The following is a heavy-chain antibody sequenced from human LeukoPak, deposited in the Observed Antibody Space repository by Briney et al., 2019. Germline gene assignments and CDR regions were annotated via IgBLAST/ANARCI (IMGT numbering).Heavy chain of an antibody. J-gene: IGHJ2*01. CDR2: IYTSGST. CDR1: GGPISSGSYY. CDR3: ARLNWGFHWYFDL. Sequence: SETLSLTCTVSGGPISSGSYYWSWIRQPAGKGLEWIGRIYTSGSTNYNPSLKSRVTISVDTSKNQFSLKLSSVTAADTAVYYCARLNWGFHWYFDLWGRGTLVTVSS. D-gene: IGHD7-27*01. V-gene: IGHV4-61*02.